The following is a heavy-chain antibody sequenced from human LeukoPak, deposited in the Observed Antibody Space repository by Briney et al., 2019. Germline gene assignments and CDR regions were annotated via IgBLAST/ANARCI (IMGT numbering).Heavy chain of an antibody. CDR3: ATGDYMSGNWFDP. Sequence: ASVKVSCKVSGYTLTELSMHWVRQAPGKGLEWMGGFDPEDGETIYAQKFQGRVTMTEDTPTDTAYMELSSLRSEDTAVYYCATGDYMSGNWFDPWGQGTLVTVSS. CDR2: FDPEDGET. D-gene: IGHD4-17*01. V-gene: IGHV1-24*01. J-gene: IGHJ5*02. CDR1: GYTLTELS.